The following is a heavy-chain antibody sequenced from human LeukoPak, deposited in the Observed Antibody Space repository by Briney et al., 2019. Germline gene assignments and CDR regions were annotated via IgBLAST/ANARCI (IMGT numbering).Heavy chain of an antibody. CDR3: ARDPGGNDAGRFDP. V-gene: IGHV1-69*05. D-gene: IGHD4-23*01. CDR1: GGTFSSYA. Sequence: ASVKVSCKASGGTFSSYAISWVRQAPGQGLEWMGGIIPIFGTANYAQKFQGRVTTTTDESTSTAYMELSSLRSEDTAVYYCARDPGGNDAGRFDPWGQGTLVTVSS. CDR2: IIPIFGTA. J-gene: IGHJ5*02.